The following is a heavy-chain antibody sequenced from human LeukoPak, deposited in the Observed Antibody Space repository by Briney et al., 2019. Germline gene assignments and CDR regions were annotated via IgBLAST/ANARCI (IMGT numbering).Heavy chain of an antibody. CDR2: IYYSGST. D-gene: IGHD4-17*01. J-gene: IGHJ4*02. V-gene: IGHV4-39*01. CDR1: GGSISSGSYY. CDR3: ARLTATVTPSFDY. Sequence: SETLSLTCTVSGGSISSGSYYWGWIRQPPGKGLEWIGSIYYSGSTYYNPSLKSRVTISVDTSRNQFSLKLSSVTAADTAVYYCARLTATVTPSFDYWGQGTLVTVSS.